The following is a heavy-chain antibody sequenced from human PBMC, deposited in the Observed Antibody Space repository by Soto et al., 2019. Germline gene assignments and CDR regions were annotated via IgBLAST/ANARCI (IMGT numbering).Heavy chain of an antibody. Sequence: SETLSLTCTVSGGSISSSSYYWGWIRQPPGKGLEWIGSIYYSGSTYYNPSLKSRVTISVDTSKNQFSLKLSSVTAADTAVYYCARFGSGSYYNSLDAWGQGTTVTVSS. CDR1: GGSISSSSYY. J-gene: IGHJ6*02. V-gene: IGHV4-39*01. D-gene: IGHD3-10*01. CDR3: ARFGSGSYYNSLDA. CDR2: IYYSGST.